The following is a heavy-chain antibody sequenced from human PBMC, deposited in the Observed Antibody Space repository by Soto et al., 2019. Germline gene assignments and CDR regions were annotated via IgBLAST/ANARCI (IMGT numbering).Heavy chain of an antibody. V-gene: IGHV4-4*07. CDR1: GGSISSYF. Sequence: QVHLQESGPGLMKPSETLSLTCTVSGGSISSYFCSWIRQPAGKGLEWIGRIYTSGSTNYNPSLKSRVTMSVDTSKNQFSLKLSSVTAADTAVYYCARESTVVTLRTFDIWGQGTMVTVSS. CDR2: IYTSGST. CDR3: ARESTVVTLRTFDI. D-gene: IGHD2-21*02. J-gene: IGHJ3*02.